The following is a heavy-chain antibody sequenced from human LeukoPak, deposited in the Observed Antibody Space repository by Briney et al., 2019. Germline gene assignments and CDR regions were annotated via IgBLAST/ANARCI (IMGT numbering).Heavy chain of an antibody. Sequence: GGSLRLSCVVSGFTFSSYHMNWVRQAPGKGLEWVSSISTSRNYIYYADSVTGRFSISRDNAKNSLYLQMNSLRAEDTAVYYCAKDLVTWASGNWYFDLWGRGTLVTVSS. V-gene: IGHV3-21*04. D-gene: IGHD2-21*02. CDR3: AKDLVTWASGNWYFDL. CDR2: ISTSRNYI. J-gene: IGHJ2*01. CDR1: GFTFSSYH.